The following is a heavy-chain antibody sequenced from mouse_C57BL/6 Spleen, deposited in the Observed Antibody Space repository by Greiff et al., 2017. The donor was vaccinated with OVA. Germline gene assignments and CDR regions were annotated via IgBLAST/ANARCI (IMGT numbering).Heavy chain of an antibody. Sequence: EVMLVESGGGLVQPGGSLSLSCAASGFTFTDYYMSWVRQPPGKALEWLGFIRNKANGYTTEYSASVKGRFTISRDNSQSILYLQMNALRAEDSATYYCASGGYYDAMDYWGQGTSVTVSS. J-gene: IGHJ4*01. D-gene: IGHD2-2*01. V-gene: IGHV7-3*01. CDR3: ASGGYYDAMDY. CDR1: GFTFTDYY. CDR2: IRNKANGYTT.